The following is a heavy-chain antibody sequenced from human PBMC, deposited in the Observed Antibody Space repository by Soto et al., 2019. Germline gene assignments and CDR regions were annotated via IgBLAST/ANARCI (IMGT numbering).Heavy chain of an antibody. V-gene: IGHV3-33*01. Sequence: QVQLVESGGGVVQPGRSLRLSCAASGFTFSSYGMHWVRQAPGKGLEWVAVIWYDGSNKYYADSVKGRFTISRDNSKNALYLQMNSLRAEDTAVYYCARDGPMVWGVNYYYYYSMDVWGQGTTVTVSS. CDR1: GFTFSSYG. J-gene: IGHJ6*02. CDR3: ARDGPMVWGVNYYYYYSMDV. CDR2: IWYDGSNK. D-gene: IGHD3-10*01.